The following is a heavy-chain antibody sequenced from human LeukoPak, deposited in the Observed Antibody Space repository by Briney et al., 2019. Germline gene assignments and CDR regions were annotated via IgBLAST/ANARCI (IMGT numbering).Heavy chain of an antibody. J-gene: IGHJ4*02. Sequence: GESLKISCKGFGYSFTSYWIGWVRQMPGKGLEWMGIIYPGDSDTRYSPSFQGQVTISADKSISTACLQWSSLKASDTAMYYCASLVNGGYRYFDYWGQGTLSPSPQ. D-gene: IGHD5-12*01. CDR3: ASLVNGGYRYFDY. CDR1: GYSFTSYW. CDR2: IYPGDSDT. V-gene: IGHV5-51*01.